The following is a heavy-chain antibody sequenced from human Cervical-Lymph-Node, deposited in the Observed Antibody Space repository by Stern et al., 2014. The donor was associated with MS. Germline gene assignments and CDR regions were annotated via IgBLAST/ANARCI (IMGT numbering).Heavy chain of an antibody. J-gene: IGHJ5*01. Sequence: VQLVQSGAEVKKPGASVKVSCKASGYTLNDYYIDWVRQAPGQGLEWLGWINPNSDVTGYAQKFQGRVTMTRDPSISTAYMELSSLTSDDTAVYYCARGGQQLVNNWFDSWGQGTQVTVSS. CDR3: ARGGQQLVNNWFDS. V-gene: IGHV1-2*02. D-gene: IGHD6-13*01. CDR1: GYTLNDYY. CDR2: INPNSDVT.